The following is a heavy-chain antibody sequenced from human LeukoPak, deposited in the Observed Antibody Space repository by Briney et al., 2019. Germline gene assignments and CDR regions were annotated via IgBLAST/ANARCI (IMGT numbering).Heavy chain of an antibody. Sequence: GRSLRLSCAASGFTFSTYGMHWVRQAQGKGLEWVALTWYDGSNKNYADSVKGRFTISRDNAKNSLYLQMNSLRDEDTAVYYCARTSGYDSYFDYWGQGTLVTVSS. D-gene: IGHD5-12*01. CDR3: ARTSGYDSYFDY. CDR1: GFTFSTYG. J-gene: IGHJ4*02. CDR2: TWYDGSNK. V-gene: IGHV3-33*01.